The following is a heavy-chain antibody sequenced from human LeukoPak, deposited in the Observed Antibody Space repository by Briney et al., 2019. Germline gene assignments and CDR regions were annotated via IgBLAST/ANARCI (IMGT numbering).Heavy chain of an antibody. D-gene: IGHD6-19*01. CDR3: ASGSSARGGADY. CDR1: GFSFRNFE. Sequence: GGSLRLSCAASGFSFRNFEMNWVRQAPGKGLEWVSYIDTIGSIISYADSVKGRFTISRDNTRNSLFLQMDSLRVEDTAVYYCASGSSARGGADYWGQGTLVTVSS. J-gene: IGHJ4*02. CDR2: IDTIGSII. V-gene: IGHV3-48*03.